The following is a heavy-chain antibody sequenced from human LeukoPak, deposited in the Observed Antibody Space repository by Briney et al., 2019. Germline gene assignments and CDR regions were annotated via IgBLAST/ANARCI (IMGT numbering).Heavy chain of an antibody. CDR3: ARERYCSGGSCSPDLDY. J-gene: IGHJ4*02. Sequence: ASVKVSCKASGYTFTSYAMNWVRQAPGQGLEWMGWINTNTGNPTYAQGFTGRFVFSLDTSVSTAYLQISSLKAEDTAVYYCARERYCSGGSCSPDLDYWGQGTLVTVSS. D-gene: IGHD2-15*01. V-gene: IGHV7-4-1*02. CDR1: GYTFTSYA. CDR2: INTNTGNP.